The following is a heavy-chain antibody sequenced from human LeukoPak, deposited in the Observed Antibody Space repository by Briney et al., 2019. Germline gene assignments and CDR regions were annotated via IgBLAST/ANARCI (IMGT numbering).Heavy chain of an antibody. V-gene: IGHV3-7*05. CDR1: GFTFSSYW. CDR2: IKQDGSEK. Sequence: GGSLRLSCAASGFTFSSYWMSWVRQAPGKGLEWVANIKQDGSEKYYGDSVKGRFTISRDNSKNSLYLQMNSLRSDDTALYYCARESESSGWYDYWGQGTLVTVSS. CDR3: ARESESSGWYDY. J-gene: IGHJ4*02. D-gene: IGHD6-19*01.